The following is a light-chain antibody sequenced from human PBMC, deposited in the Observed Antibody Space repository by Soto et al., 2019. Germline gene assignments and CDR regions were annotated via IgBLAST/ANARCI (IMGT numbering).Light chain of an antibody. V-gene: IGKV3-20*01. CDR2: GAS. CDR1: QTIISNF. Sequence: EIVLTQSPGTLSLSPGERATLSCRATQTIISNFLAWYQQKPGQAPKLVIHGASTRATGIPDRFSGSGSGTDFTLTISRVEPEDFAVYYCHLYGSSPKTFGQGTKVEV. CDR3: HLYGSSPKT. J-gene: IGKJ1*01.